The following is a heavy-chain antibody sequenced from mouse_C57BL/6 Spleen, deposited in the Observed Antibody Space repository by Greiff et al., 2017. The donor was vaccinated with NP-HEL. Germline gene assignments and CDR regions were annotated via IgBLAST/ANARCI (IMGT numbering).Heavy chain of an antibody. D-gene: IGHD1-1*01. Sequence: EVKVVESGGGLVQPKGSLKLSCAASGFTFNTYAMHWVRQAPGKGLEWVARIRSKSSNYATYYADSVKDRFTISRDDSQSMLYLQMNNLKTEDTAMYYCVREGLYYYGSRYWYFDVWGTGTTVTVSS. CDR3: VREGLYYYGSRYWYFDV. J-gene: IGHJ1*03. CDR1: GFTFNTYA. CDR2: IRSKSSNYAT. V-gene: IGHV10-3*01.